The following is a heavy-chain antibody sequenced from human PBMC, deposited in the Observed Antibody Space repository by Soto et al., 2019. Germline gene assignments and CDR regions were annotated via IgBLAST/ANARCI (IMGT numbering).Heavy chain of an antibody. V-gene: IGHV1-24*01. CDR1: GYTLTELS. CDR2: FDPAAGET. CDR3: ATAPSHYDILTGYRSIYFDY. D-gene: IGHD3-9*01. J-gene: IGHJ4*02. Sequence: SVKVSSKVSGYTLTELSMHWVRQAPGKGPACLGGFDPAAGETIYAQKFQGRVTMTEDTSTDTAYMELSSLRSEDTAVYYCATAPSHYDILTGYRSIYFDYWGQGTLVTVSS.